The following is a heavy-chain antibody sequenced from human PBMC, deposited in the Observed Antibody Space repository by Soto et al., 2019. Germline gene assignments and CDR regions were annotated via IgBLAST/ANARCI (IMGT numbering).Heavy chain of an antibody. V-gene: IGHV4-4*02. CDR1: GDSINSSHW. Sequence: PSETLSLTCAVSGDSINSSHWWNWVRQPPGKGLEWIGQISHSGSTNYNPSLTTRVTISVDKSKNHFSLKVTSVTAADTAVYYCADSNFRSGPRTDTRIDYWGQGTLVTVSS. D-gene: IGHD3-3*01. J-gene: IGHJ4*02. CDR3: ADSNFRSGPRTDTRIDY. CDR2: ISHSGST.